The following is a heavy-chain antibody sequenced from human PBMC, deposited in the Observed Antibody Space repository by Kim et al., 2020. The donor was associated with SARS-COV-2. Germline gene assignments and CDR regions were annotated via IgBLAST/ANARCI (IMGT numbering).Heavy chain of an antibody. CDR1: GFSFSSYG. CDR2: ISYDGSNK. D-gene: IGHD3-3*01. CDR3: ANLRITIFGVVILWSSGSDYGMDV. J-gene: IGHJ6*02. V-gene: IGHV3-30*18. Sequence: GGSLRLSCAASGFSFSSYGMHWVRQAPGKGLEWVAVISYDGSNKYYVDSVKGRFTISRDNSKNTLYLQMNSLRAEDTAVYYCANLRITIFGVVILWSSGSDYGMDVWGQGTTVTVSS.